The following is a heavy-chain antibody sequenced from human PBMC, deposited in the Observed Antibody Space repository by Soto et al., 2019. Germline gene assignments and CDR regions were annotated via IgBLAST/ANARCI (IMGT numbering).Heavy chain of an antibody. D-gene: IGHD4-17*01. J-gene: IGHJ6*02. CDR3: AGGTKTTVTPSYYYYGMDV. CDR1: GGTFSSYA. V-gene: IGHV1-69*06. CDR2: IIPIFGTA. Sequence: SVKVSCKASGGTFSSYAISWVRQAPGQGLEWMGGIIPIFGTANYAQKFQGRVTITADKSTSTAYMELSSLRSEDTAVYYCAGGTKTTVTPSYYYYGMDVWGQGTTVTVSS.